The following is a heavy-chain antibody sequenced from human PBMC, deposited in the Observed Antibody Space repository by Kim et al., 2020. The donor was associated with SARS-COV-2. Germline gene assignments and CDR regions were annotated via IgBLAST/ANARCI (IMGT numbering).Heavy chain of an antibody. D-gene: IGHD3-22*01. CDR2: IRGSGGDT. CDR3: AKDILSDYYDSSCFDY. J-gene: IGHJ4*01. Sequence: GGSLRLSCVASGFAFRNYAMSWVRQAPGKGLQWVSTIRGSGGDTFYEDSVQGRFIISRDNSNNILYLQMNGLGVDDTALYYCAKDILSDYYDSSCFDYWG. V-gene: IGHV3-23*01. CDR1: GFAFRNYA.